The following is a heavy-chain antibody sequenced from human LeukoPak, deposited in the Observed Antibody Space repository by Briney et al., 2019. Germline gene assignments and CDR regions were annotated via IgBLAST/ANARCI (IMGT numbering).Heavy chain of an antibody. Sequence: ASVKVSCKASGYTFTSYDINWVRQATGQGLEWMGWMNPNSGNTGYAQKFQGRVTITRNTSISTAYMELSSLRSEDTAVYYCARGTPFDRFLEWFRPINSRYYYYYYMDVWGKGTTVTVSS. CDR3: ARGTPFDRFLEWFRPINSRYYYYYYMDV. V-gene: IGHV1-8*03. CDR2: MNPNSGNT. CDR1: GYTFTSYD. J-gene: IGHJ6*03. D-gene: IGHD3-3*01.